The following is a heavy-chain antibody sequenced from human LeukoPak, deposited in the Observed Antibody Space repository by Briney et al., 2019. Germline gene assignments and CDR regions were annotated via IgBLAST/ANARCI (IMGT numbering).Heavy chain of an antibody. CDR1: GGTFSSYA. V-gene: IGHV1-69*04. J-gene: IGHJ4*02. CDR3: ARDPSIAAPGY. D-gene: IGHD6-13*01. Sequence: GASVKVSCKASGGTFSSYAISWVRQAPGQGLEWMGRIIPILGIANYAQKFQGRVTITADKSTSTAYMELSSLRSEDTAVYYCARDPSIAAPGYWGQGTLVTVSS. CDR2: IIPILGIA.